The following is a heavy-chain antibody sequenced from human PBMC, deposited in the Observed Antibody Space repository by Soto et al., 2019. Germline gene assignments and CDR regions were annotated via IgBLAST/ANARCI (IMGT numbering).Heavy chain of an antibody. CDR3: ARADRGGACCHYYYYGVDD. Sequence: QVQLVQSGAEVKKPGSSVKVSCKTSGGGFSSYAITWVRQAPGQGREWMGGIVPMLGTTNYAQKFQGRVTISADGFASTAYLELSSLTSGDTAVYFCARADRGGACCHYYYYGVDDWGQGTTVTVSS. CDR2: IVPMLGTT. D-gene: IGHD2-21*01. CDR1: GGGFSSYA. J-gene: IGHJ6*02. V-gene: IGHV1-69*11.